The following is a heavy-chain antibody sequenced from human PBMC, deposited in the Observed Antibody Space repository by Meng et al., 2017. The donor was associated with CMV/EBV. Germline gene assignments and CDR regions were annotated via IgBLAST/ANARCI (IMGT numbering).Heavy chain of an antibody. V-gene: IGHV3-73*01. J-gene: IGHJ4*02. D-gene: IGHD6-25*01. CDR1: GFTFSGSA. CDR3: AKRRTGYSSGDDY. CDR2: IRSKANSYAT. Sequence: GESLKISCAASGFTFSGSAMHWVRQASGKGLEWVGRIRSKANSYATAYAASVKGRFTISRDDSKNTAYLQMNSLKIEDTAVYYCAKRRTGYSSGDDYWGQGTLVTVSS.